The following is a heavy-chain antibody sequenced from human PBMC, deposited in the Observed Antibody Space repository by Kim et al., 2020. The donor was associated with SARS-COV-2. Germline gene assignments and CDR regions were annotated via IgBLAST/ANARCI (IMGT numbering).Heavy chain of an antibody. CDR2: INTDGSSI. Sequence: GGSLRLSCAASGFTFSRTWMYWVRQAPGKGLVWISRINTDGSSITYADSVKGRFTISRDNAKNTLHLQMNTLPAEETAVYYCAKVGVDWYFDLWGRGTLVTVSS. CDR3: AKVGVDWYFDL. D-gene: IGHD3-16*01. V-gene: IGHV3-74*03. CDR1: GFTFSRTW. J-gene: IGHJ2*01.